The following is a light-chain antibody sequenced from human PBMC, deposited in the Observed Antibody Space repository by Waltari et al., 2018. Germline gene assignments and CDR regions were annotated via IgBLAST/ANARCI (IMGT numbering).Light chain of an antibody. V-gene: IGLV2-23*01. J-gene: IGLJ3*02. CDR2: EDT. Sequence: QSALTQPASVSGSPGQSITMSCTGSGSEAGSYNLVSWYQQHPGKAPKLIIYEDTKRPSGISKRFSSAKSDNTASLTISGLQAEDEAEYYCCSYAGSGSWVFGGGTKLTVL. CDR1: GSEAGSYNL. CDR3: CSYAGSGSWV.